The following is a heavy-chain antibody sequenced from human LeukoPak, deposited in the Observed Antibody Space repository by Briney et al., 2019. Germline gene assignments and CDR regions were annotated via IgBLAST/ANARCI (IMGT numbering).Heavy chain of an antibody. CDR3: ASRPPWEFMVRGVIIGGFDY. D-gene: IGHD3-10*01. CDR2: IYHSGST. V-gene: IGHV4-4*02. J-gene: IGHJ4*02. Sequence: SETLSLTCAVSGGSISSSNWWSWVRQPPGKGLEWIGEIYHSGSTNYNPSLKSRVTISVDTSKNQFSLKLSSVTAADTAVYYCASRPPWEFMVRGVIIGGFDYWGQGTLVTVSS. CDR1: GGSISSSNW.